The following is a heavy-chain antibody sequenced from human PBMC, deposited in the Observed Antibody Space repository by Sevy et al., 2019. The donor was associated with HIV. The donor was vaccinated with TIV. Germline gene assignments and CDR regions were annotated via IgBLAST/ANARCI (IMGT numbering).Heavy chain of an antibody. CDR1: RGSLNSHA. CDR2: AYSNGVA. V-gene: IGHV4-59*11. Sequence: SETLSLTCTVSRGSLNSHAVSWIRQPPGKGLEWIGYAYSNGVANYNPTLKSRLTILVGTSERQFSLQLSSVTPADTAVYYCGRDNWGSIDYWGQGVLVTVSS. J-gene: IGHJ4*02. D-gene: IGHD7-27*01. CDR3: GRDNWGSIDY.